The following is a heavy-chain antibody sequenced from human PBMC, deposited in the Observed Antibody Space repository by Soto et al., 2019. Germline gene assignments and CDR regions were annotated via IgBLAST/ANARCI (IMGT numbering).Heavy chain of an antibody. J-gene: IGHJ4*02. V-gene: IGHV3-21*01. CDR2: TSSSSSYI. Sequence: GGSLRLSCAASGFTFSSYSMNWVRQAPGKWLEWVSSTSSSSSYIYYADSVKGRFTISRDNAKNSLYLQMNSLRAEDTAVYYCAREGRWLQFANYWGQGTLVTVSS. CDR3: AREGRWLQFANY. D-gene: IGHD5-12*01. CDR1: GFTFSSYS.